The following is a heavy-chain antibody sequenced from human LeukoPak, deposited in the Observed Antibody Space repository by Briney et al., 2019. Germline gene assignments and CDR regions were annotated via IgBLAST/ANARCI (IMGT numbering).Heavy chain of an antibody. V-gene: IGHV3-21*01. CDR3: AGGRRGYDFWSGYWNWFDP. CDR2: ISSSSSYI. CDR1: GFTFSSYS. J-gene: IGHJ5*02. Sequence: GGSLRLSCAASGFTFSSYSMNWVRQAPGKGLEWVSSISSSSSYIYYADSVKGRFTISRDNAKNSLYLQMNSLRAEDTAVYYCAGGRRGYDFWSGYWNWFDPWGQGTLVTVSS. D-gene: IGHD3-3*01.